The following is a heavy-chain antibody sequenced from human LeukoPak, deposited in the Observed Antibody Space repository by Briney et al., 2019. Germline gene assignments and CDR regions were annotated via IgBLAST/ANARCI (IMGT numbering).Heavy chain of an antibody. J-gene: IGHJ4*02. D-gene: IGHD3-10*01. CDR2: IYYNGII. Sequence: PSETLSLTCIVSGDSITNHYWSLIRRPPGKGLEWIGYIYYNGIINYNPSLKSRVTISVDTSRNQFSMKLNSVTAADTAVYYCAGSGGLANTGAVFDYWGQGTLVTASS. CDR3: AGSGGLANTGAVFDY. V-gene: IGHV4-59*11. CDR1: GDSITNHY.